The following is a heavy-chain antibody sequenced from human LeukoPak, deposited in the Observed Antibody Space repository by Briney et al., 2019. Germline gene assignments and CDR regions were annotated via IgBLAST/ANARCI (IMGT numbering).Heavy chain of an antibody. CDR2: ISWSSNSI. D-gene: IGHD1-26*01. CDR1: GFTFSSYA. J-gene: IGHJ3*02. Sequence: GGSLRLSCAASGFTFSSYAMHWVRQAPGKGLEWVSGISWSSNSIGYADSVKGRFTISRDDAKNSLYVQMNSLRAEDTALYYCVRVGAYDAFDIWGQGTMVTVSS. CDR3: VRVGAYDAFDI. V-gene: IGHV3-9*01.